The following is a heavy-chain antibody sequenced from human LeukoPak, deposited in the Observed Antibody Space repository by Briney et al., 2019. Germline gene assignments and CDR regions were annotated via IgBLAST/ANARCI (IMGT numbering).Heavy chain of an antibody. CDR1: GGSISGYY. V-gene: IGHV4-59*01. J-gene: IGHJ5*02. CDR3: ARVGYSSSWYGSAIRWFDH. CDR2: IYYSGST. D-gene: IGHD6-13*01. Sequence: SETLSLTCTVSGGSISGYYWSWIRQPPGKGLEWIGYIYYSGSTNYNPSLKSRVTISVDTSKNQFSLKLSSVTAADTAVYYCARVGYSSSWYGSAIRWFDHWGQGTLVTVSS.